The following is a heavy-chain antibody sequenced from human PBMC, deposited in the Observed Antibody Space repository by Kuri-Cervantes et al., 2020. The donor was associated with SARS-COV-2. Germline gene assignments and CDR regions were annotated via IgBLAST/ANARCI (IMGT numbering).Heavy chain of an antibody. J-gene: IGHJ6*02. V-gene: IGHV3-66*01. D-gene: IGHD1-1*01. Sequence: AETLSLTCAASGFTVSSNYMSWVRQAPGKGPEWVSVIYSGGSTYYADSVEGRFTISRDNSKNTLYLHMNSLRAEDTAVYYCARYGAVERDYYYYYGMDVWGQGTTVTVSS. CDR1: GFTVSSNY. CDR2: IYSGGST. CDR3: ARYGAVERDYYYYYGMDV.